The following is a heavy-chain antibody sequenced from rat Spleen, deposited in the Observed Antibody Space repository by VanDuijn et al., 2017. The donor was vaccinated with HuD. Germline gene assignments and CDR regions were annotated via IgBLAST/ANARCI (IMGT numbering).Heavy chain of an antibody. D-gene: IGHD1-11*01. CDR1: GFAYNNYY. Sequence: EVKLVEFGGGLVQPGGSMKLSCAASGFAYNNYYMAWVRQAPKKGLEWVATIIYDGSSTYYRDSVKGRFTISRDNAKNTQYLQMDSLRSEDTATDYGARHRRDGGYLDYWGQGVMVTVSS. J-gene: IGHJ2*01. CDR2: IIYDGSST. V-gene: IGHV5-7*01. CDR3: ARHRRDGGYLDY.